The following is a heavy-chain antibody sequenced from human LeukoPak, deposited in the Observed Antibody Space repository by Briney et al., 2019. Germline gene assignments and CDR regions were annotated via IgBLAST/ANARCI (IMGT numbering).Heavy chain of an antibody. CDR2: IKPNSGGT. CDR1: GYTFTAYY. D-gene: IGHD1-7*01. J-gene: IGHJ4*02. CDR3: ARVEGSAATRGD. V-gene: IGHV1-2*02. Sequence: ASVKVSCKASGYTFTAYYVHWVRQAPGQGLEWMGLIKPNSGGTIYAQMFRGRVTMTRDTSISTAYMELSRLTSDDTAAYYCARVEGSAATRGDWGQGTLVTVSS.